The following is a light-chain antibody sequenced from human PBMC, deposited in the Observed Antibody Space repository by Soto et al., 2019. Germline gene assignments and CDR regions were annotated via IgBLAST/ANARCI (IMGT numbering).Light chain of an antibody. CDR1: QGIGNY. J-gene: IGKJ4*01. Sequence: DIQMTQSPSSLSASVGYRVTITCRASQGIGNYLSWYQQKPGKVPKLLIYTSSTLQSGVPSRFSGSRSGTDFTLTIRSLQPEDGSTYYCQKHDGAPLTGGGGTKVDIK. V-gene: IGKV1-27*01. CDR3: QKHDGAPLT. CDR2: TSS.